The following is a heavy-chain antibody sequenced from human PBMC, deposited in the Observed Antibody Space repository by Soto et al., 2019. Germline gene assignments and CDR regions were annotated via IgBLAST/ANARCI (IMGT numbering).Heavy chain of an antibody. J-gene: IGHJ3*02. CDR3: AADGCSSTSCYDQIPKHDASDI. CDR2: IVVGSGNT. V-gene: IGHV1-58*01. Sequence: SVKVSCKASGFTFTSSAVQWVRQARGQRLEWIGWIVVGSGNTNYAQKFQERVTITRDMSTSTAYMELSSLRSEDTAVYYCAADGCSSTSCYDQIPKHDASDIWGQGTMVTVS. CDR1: GFTFTSSA. D-gene: IGHD2-2*01.